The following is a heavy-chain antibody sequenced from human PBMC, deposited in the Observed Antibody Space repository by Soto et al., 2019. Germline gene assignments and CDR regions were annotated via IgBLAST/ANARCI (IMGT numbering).Heavy chain of an antibody. D-gene: IGHD3-10*01. CDR2: LSGSGDTT. J-gene: IGHJ4*02. Sequence: EVQLLESGGDLVQPGGSLRLSCAASGFTFTTYAMSWVRQAPGKGLEWVSALSGSGDTTSYADSVKGRFTVSRDNSKNTLDLHMNTLRDEDTAVYYCARNSGTFVTSYREFDGWGQGTLVTVSS. CDR1: GFTFTTYA. V-gene: IGHV3-23*01. CDR3: ARNSGTFVTSYREFDG.